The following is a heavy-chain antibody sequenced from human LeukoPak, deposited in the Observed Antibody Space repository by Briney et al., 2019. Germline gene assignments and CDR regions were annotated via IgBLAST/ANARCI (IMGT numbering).Heavy chain of an antibody. J-gene: IGHJ6*02. V-gene: IGHV4-34*01. CDR3: ARGQFYGSGSYPTYYYYHYGMDV. CDR1: GGSFSGYY. D-gene: IGHD3-10*01. CDR2: INHSGST. Sequence: SETLSLTCAVYGGSFSGYYWSWIRQPPGKGLEWIGEINHSGSTNYNPSLKSRVTISVDTSKNQFSLKLSSVTAADTAVYYCARGQFYGSGSYPTYYYYHYGMDVWGQGTTATVSS.